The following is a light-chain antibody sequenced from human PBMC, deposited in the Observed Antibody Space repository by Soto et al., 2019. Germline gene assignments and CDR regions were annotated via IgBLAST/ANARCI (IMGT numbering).Light chain of an antibody. CDR3: SSYTSSSPYV. CDR2: DVS. CDR1: SSDVGGYNY. Sequence: QSPLTQPASVSGSPGQSITISCTGTSSDVGGYNYVSWYEQHPGKAPKHMIYDVSNRPSGVSNRFSGSKSGNTASLTISGLQAEDEADYYCSSYTSSSPYVFGTGTKVTVL. J-gene: IGLJ1*01. V-gene: IGLV2-14*01.